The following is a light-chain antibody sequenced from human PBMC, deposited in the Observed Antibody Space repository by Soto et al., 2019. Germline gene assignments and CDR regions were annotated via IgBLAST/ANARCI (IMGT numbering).Light chain of an antibody. V-gene: IGLV2-14*01. CDR3: RSYTSSSTLDV. CDR2: DVT. J-gene: IGLJ1*01. Sequence: QSVLTPPASVSGSPGQSITISCTGTSSDVGDNNYVSWYQQHPGKAPKLMIYDVTHRPSGISNRFSGSKSGNTASLTISGLHAEDEADYYCRSYTSSSTLDVFGSGTKLTVL. CDR1: SSDVGDNNY.